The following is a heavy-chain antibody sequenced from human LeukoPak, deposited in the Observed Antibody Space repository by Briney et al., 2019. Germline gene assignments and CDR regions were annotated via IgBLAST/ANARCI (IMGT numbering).Heavy chain of an antibody. V-gene: IGHV1-46*01. CDR2: INPSGGST. CDR3: ARDPLTYYDILTGLPAYQGGAHFDY. J-gene: IGHJ4*02. Sequence: ASVKVSCKASGYTFTSYYMHWVRQAPGQGLEWMGIINPSGGSTSYAQKFQGRVTMTRDTSTSTVYMELSSLRSEDTAVYYCARDPLTYYDILTGLPAYQGGAHFDYWGQGTLVTVSS. D-gene: IGHD3-9*01. CDR1: GYTFTSYY.